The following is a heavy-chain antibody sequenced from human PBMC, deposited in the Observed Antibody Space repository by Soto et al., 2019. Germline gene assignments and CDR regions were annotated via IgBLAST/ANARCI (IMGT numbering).Heavy chain of an antibody. V-gene: IGHV4-31*03. Sequence: SETLSLTCTVSGGSISSGDYYWSWIRQHPGKGLEWIGYIYYSGNTYYNPSLKSRVIISLDTSKNQFSLKLSSVIAADTAVYYCARGLSGAVNFDYWGQGTLVTVSS. D-gene: IGHD3-10*02. CDR3: ARGLSGAVNFDY. CDR2: IYYSGNT. J-gene: IGHJ4*02. CDR1: GGSISSGDYY.